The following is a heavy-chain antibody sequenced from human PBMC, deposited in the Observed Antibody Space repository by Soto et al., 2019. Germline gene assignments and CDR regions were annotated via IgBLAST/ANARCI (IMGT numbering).Heavy chain of an antibody. V-gene: IGHV1-69*01. CDR1: GGTFSSYA. CDR3: ARSQGSSTSLEIYYYYYYGMDV. J-gene: IGHJ6*02. CDR2: IIPISGTA. D-gene: IGHD2-2*01. Sequence: QVQLVQSGAEVKKPGSPVKVSCKASGGTFSSYAISWVLQAPGQGLEWMGGIIPISGTANYAQKFQGRVTITADESTSTAYMELSSLRSEDTAVYYCARSQGSSTSLEIYYYYYYGMDVWGQGTTVTVSS.